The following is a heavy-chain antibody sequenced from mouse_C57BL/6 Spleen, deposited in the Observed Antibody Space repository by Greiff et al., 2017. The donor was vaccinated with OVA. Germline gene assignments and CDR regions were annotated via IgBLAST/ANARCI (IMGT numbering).Heavy chain of an antibody. CDR3: ARGFDYYGSSYWYFDV. J-gene: IGHJ1*03. CDR2: ILPGSGST. CDR1: GYTFTGYW. D-gene: IGHD1-1*01. V-gene: IGHV1-9*01. Sequence: QVQLKQSGAELMKPGASVKLSCKATGYTFTGYWIEWVKQRPGHGLEWIGEILPGSGSTNYNEKFKGKATFTADTSSNTAYMQLSSLTTEDSAIYYCARGFDYYGSSYWYFDVWGTGTTVTVSS.